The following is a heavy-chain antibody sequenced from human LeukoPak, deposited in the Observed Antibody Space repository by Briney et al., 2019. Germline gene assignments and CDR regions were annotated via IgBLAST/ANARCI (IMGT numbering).Heavy chain of an antibody. J-gene: IGHJ4*02. Sequence: SETLSLTCTVSGGPISSYSWSWIRQPPGKGLEWIGYIYYSGSTSGSTNYNPSLKSRVTISIDTSKNQFSLKLSSVTAADTAVYYCARARDYKVDYWGQGALVTVSS. V-gene: IGHV4-59*01. CDR3: ARARDYKVDY. D-gene: IGHD4-11*01. CDR1: GGPISSYS. CDR2: IYYSGSTSGST.